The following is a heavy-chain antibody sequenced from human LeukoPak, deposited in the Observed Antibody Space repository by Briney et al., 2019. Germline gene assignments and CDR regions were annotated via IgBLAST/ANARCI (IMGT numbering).Heavy chain of an antibody. CDR3: ARIGVLLWR. V-gene: IGHV4-34*01. CDR1: GGSFSGYY. Sequence: SETLSLTCAVYGGSFSGYYWSWIREPPGKGLEWIGEINHSGSTNYNPSLKSRVTISVDTSKNQFSLKLSSVTAADTAVYCCARIGVLLWRWGQGTLVTVSS. CDR2: INHSGST. J-gene: IGHJ4*02. D-gene: IGHD3-10*01.